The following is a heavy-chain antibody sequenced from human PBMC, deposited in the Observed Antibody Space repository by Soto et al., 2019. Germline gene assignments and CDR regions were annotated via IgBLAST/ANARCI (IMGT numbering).Heavy chain of an antibody. CDR3: AKSLDIHYKNWFDP. J-gene: IGHJ5*02. Sequence: EVQILESGGSLVQPGGSLRLSCAASGFTFSSAAMNWVRQAPGKGLEWVSIISGSDSRTYYADSVKGRFTISRDNSKNTLYLDMNSLRAEDTAVYDCAKSLDIHYKNWFDPWGQGTLVTVSS. D-gene: IGHD4-4*01. V-gene: IGHV3-23*01. CDR1: GFTFSSAA. CDR2: ISGSDSRT.